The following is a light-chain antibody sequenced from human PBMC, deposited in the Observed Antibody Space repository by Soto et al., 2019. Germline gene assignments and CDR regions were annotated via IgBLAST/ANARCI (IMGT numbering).Light chain of an antibody. J-gene: IGKJ1*01. CDR3: QQYAGSPRT. CDR1: QSIRSSH. V-gene: IGKV3-20*01. Sequence: EIVLTQSPGTLSLSPGERATLSCRASQSIRSSHLAWHQQKPGQAPRLVIYDASSRAAGIPDRFGGSVSGTDFTLTITSVEPEDFAVDAGQQYAGSPRTFGQGTKGDIK. CDR2: DAS.